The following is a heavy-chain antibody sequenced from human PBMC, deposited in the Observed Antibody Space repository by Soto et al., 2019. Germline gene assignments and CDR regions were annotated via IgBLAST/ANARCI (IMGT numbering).Heavy chain of an antibody. V-gene: IGHV4-59*12. J-gene: IGHJ4*02. D-gene: IGHD3-22*01. Sequence: QVVLQESGPGLVKPSETLSLTCSVSGRSITSYYWSWVRQPPGKGWEGMGYIYDNGIPSQNPSLKSRVTMSADTSQNQFSLKLTSVTGADTAVYYCARTYDSNGYANEFDSWGQGILVTVTS. CDR1: GRSITSYY. CDR3: ARTYDSNGYANEFDS. CDR2: IYDNGIP.